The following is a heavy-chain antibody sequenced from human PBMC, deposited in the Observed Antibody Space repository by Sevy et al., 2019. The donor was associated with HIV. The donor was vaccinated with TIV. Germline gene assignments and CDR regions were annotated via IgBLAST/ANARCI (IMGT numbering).Heavy chain of an antibody. CDR1: GFTFIDYA. CDR3: ARGRVTSHYFDY. Sequence: GGSLRLSCADSGFTFIDYAMHWVRQAPGKGLEWVAVISGDGSKTYYADSVNGRFTISRDNSKNTLYLQMNSLRADDTAVYYCARGRVTSHYFDYWGQGTLVTVSS. D-gene: IGHD2-21*02. V-gene: IGHV3-30*04. CDR2: ISGDGSKT. J-gene: IGHJ4*02.